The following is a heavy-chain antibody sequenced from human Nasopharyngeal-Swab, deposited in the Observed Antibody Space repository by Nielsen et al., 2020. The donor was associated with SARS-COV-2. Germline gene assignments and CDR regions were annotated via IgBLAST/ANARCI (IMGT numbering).Heavy chain of an antibody. CDR2: ISYDGSNK. Sequence: GGSLRLSCAASGFIFSSYGTHWLRHAPAKGMEWVAVISYDGSNKYYADSVKGRFTISRDNSKNTLYLQMNSLRAEDTAVYYCAKVGGGYYDFRSGDLGGSDYWGQGTLVTVSS. CDR3: AKVGGGYYDFRSGDLGGSDY. CDR1: GFIFSSYG. V-gene: IGHV3-30*18. J-gene: IGHJ4*02. D-gene: IGHD3-3*01.